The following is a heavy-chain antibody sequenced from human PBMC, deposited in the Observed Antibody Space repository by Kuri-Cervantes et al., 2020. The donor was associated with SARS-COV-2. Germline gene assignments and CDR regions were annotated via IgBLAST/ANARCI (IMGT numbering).Heavy chain of an antibody. J-gene: IGHJ5*02. CDR2: INHSGST. V-gene: IGHV4-34*01. D-gene: IGHD3-3*01. CDR1: GGSFSGYY. CDR3: ARHSDYSSTLLRFLDPQWGFDP. Sequence: SETLSLTCAVYGGSFSGYYWSWIRQPPGKGLEWIGEINHSGSTNYNPPLKSRVTVSVDTSKNQFSLKLSSVTAADTAVYYCARHSDYSSTLLRFLDPQWGFDPWGQGTLVTVSS.